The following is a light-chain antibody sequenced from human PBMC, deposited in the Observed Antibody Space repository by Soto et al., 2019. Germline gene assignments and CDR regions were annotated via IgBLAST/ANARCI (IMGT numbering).Light chain of an antibody. CDR2: GAS. CDR1: QSVSSN. V-gene: IGKV3-15*01. J-gene: IGKJ1*01. Sequence: EIVMTQSPATLSVSPGERATLSCRASQSVSSNLAWYQQKPGQAPRLLIYGASTSATGIPARFSGSGSGTEFTITISSLQSEDFAVYYCKQYNNWPQTLGQGTKVEIK. CDR3: KQYNNWPQT.